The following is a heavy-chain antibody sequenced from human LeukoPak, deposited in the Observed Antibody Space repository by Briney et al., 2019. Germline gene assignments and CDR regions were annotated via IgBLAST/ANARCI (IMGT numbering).Heavy chain of an antibody. V-gene: IGHV1-46*01. CDR3: AREGPSSSHDY. CDR1: GYTFTSYY. D-gene: IGHD6-6*01. CDR2: INPSGGST. J-gene: IGHJ4*02. Sequence: GASVKVSCKAFGYTFTSYYMHWVRQAPGQGLEWMGIINPSGGSTSYAQKFQGRVTMTTDTSTSTAYMELRSLRSDDTAMYYCAREGPSSSHDYWGQGTLVTVSS.